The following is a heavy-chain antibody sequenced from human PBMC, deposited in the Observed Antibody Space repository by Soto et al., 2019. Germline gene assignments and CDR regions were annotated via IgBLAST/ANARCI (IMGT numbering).Heavy chain of an antibody. Sequence: PVGSLRLSCAASGFTFSSYSMNWVRQAPGKGLEWVSSISSSSSYIYYADSVKGRFTISRDNAKNSLYLQMNSLRAEDTAVYYCARGPSKSAVAGTDYYYGMDVWGQGTTVTVSS. D-gene: IGHD6-19*01. CDR2: ISSSSSYI. CDR1: GFTFSSYS. CDR3: ARGPSKSAVAGTDYYYGMDV. J-gene: IGHJ6*02. V-gene: IGHV3-21*01.